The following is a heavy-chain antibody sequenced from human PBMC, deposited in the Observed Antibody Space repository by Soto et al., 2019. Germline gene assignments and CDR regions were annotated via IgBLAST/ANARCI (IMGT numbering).Heavy chain of an antibody. CDR1: GFTFDDYA. CDR3: AKDRVGRGRYYYYYGMDV. V-gene: IGHV3-9*01. Sequence: EVQLVESGGGLVQPGRSLRLSCAASGFTFDDYAMHWVRQVPGKGLEWVSGISWNSGSIGYVDSVKARFTISRDNAKNCMYLQMNSLRVEDTALYYCAKDRVGRGRYYYYYGMDVWGQGTTVTVSS. J-gene: IGHJ6*02. D-gene: IGHD1-1*01. CDR2: ISWNSGSI.